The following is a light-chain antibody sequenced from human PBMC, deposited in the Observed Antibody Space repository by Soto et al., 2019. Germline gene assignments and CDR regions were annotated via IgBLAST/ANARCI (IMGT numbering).Light chain of an antibody. CDR3: SSYTGSSSYV. CDR1: SSDVGGYNY. V-gene: IGLV2-14*01. Sequence: QSALTQPASVSGSPGQSITISCTGTSSDVGGYNYVSWYQQHPGKAPKLMIYDVSNRPSGVSNRFSGSKSGNTASLTISGIQAEDDADYYCSSYTGSSSYVFGTGTKVTVL. CDR2: DVS. J-gene: IGLJ1*01.